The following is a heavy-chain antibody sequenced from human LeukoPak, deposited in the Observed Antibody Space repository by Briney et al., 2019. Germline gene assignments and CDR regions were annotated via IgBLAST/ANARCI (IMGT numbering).Heavy chain of an antibody. CDR3: ATAPSYGGYVRYFDY. D-gene: IGHD5-12*01. V-gene: IGHV1-24*01. CDR2: FDPEDGET. J-gene: IGHJ4*02. CDR1: GYTLTELS. Sequence: ASVKVSCKVSGYTLTELSMHWVRQAPGKGLEWTGGFDPEDGETIYAQKFQGRVTMTEDTSTDTAYMELSSLRSEDTAVYYCATAPSYGGYVRYFDYWGQGTLVTVSS.